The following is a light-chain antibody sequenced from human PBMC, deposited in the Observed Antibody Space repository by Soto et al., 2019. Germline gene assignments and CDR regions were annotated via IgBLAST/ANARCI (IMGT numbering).Light chain of an antibody. V-gene: IGKV3-20*01. J-gene: IGKJ1*01. CDR1: QSVTSNY. Sequence: EIVLTQSPGTLSLSPGEGATLSCRASQSVTSNYLAWYQQKPGQAPRLLIFGASSRATGIPDKFSGSGSGTDFTLTISRLEPDDFAVYYCQHYGSSSWTFGQGTKVDTK. CDR2: GAS. CDR3: QHYGSSSWT.